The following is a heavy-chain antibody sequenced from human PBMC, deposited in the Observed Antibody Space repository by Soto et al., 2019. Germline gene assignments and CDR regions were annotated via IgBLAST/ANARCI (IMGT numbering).Heavy chain of an antibody. V-gene: IGHV4-30-4*01. J-gene: IGHJ4*02. CDR2: IYYSGNT. D-gene: IGHD3-16*01. Sequence: QVQLQESGPGLVTPSQTLSLTCTVSGGSTSSDNYWSWIRQPPGKGLEWIGHIYYSGNTDYNPSLKSRLAISIDTSKNQFSLKRGSVTAADTAVYCCAREGGESSDGLYYFDSWGQGSLVTVSS. CDR3: AREGGESSDGLYYFDS. CDR1: GGSTSSDNY.